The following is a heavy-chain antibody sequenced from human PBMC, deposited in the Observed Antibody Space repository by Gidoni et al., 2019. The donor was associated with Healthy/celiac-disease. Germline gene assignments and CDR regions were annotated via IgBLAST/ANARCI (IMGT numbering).Heavy chain of an antibody. V-gene: IGHV3-23*01. Sequence: EVQLLESGGGLVQPVWSLRLSCLASGFPFSRYAMSWVRQAPGKGLEWGSAISGSGGSTYYADSVKGRFTISRDNSKNTLYLQMNSLRAEDTAVYYCAKGAYYDILTGYYGSYYFDYWGQGTLVTVSS. J-gene: IGHJ4*02. D-gene: IGHD3-9*01. CDR2: ISGSGGST. CDR1: GFPFSRYA. CDR3: AKGAYYDILTGYYGSYYFDY.